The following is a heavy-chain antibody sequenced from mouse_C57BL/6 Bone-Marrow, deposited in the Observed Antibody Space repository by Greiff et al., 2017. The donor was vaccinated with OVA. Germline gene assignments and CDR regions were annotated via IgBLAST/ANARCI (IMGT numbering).Heavy chain of an antibody. D-gene: IGHD1-1*01. Sequence: QVQLQQSGPELVKPGASVKISCKASGYAFSSSWMNWVKQRPGKGLEWIGRIYPGDGDTNYNGKFKGKATLTADKSSSTAYMQLSSLTSEDSAVYYCARRIYYYGSSYHYAMDYWGQGTSVTVSS. CDR3: ARRIYYYGSSYHYAMDY. CDR1: GYAFSSSW. V-gene: IGHV1-82*01. J-gene: IGHJ4*01. CDR2: IYPGDGDT.